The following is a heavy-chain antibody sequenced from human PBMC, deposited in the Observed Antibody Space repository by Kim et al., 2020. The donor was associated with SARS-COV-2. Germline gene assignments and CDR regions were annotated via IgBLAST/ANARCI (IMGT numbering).Heavy chain of an antibody. CDR1: GIPFSNAW. D-gene: IGHD2-2*01. Sequence: GGSLRLSCAVSGIPFSNAWMNWVRQAPGRGLEWVGRIKSLSDGGTSDYAAPVKGRFTISRDDSKNTLYLQMNSLKSEDAGVYYCTTVSMRWGQGPLVTVSS. CDR3: TTVSMR. J-gene: IGHJ4*02. CDR2: IKSLSDGGTS. V-gene: IGHV3-15*01.